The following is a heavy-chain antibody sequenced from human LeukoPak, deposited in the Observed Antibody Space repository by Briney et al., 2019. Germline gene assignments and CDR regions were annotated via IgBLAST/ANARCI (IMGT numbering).Heavy chain of an antibody. J-gene: IGHJ6*02. CDR2: ISGNSRDT. D-gene: IGHD2-15*01. Sequence: GGSLRLSCAASGFTFSVYAMTWVRQAPGKGLEWVSAISGNSRDTHYIDSVKGRFTISRDNSKNTLYLQMNSLRADDTAVYYCARYCSGGSCFLNYYGMDVWGQGTTVTVSS. CDR3: ARYCSGGSCFLNYYGMDV. V-gene: IGHV3-23*01. CDR1: GFTFSVYA.